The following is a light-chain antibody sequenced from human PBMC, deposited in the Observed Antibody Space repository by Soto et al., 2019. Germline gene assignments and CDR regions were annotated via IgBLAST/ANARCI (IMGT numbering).Light chain of an antibody. Sequence: EIVLPQSPGTLSLSPGERSTLSCGASQSVSSSYLAWYQQKPGLAPRLLIYDASSRATGIPDRFSGSGSGTDFTLTISRLEPEDFAVYYCQQYGSSPITFGQGTRLEIK. CDR1: QSVSSSY. J-gene: IGKJ5*01. CDR2: DAS. V-gene: IGKV3D-20*01. CDR3: QQYGSSPIT.